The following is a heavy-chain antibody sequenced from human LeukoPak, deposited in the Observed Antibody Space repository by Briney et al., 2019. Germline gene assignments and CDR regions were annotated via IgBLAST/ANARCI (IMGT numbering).Heavy chain of an antibody. D-gene: IGHD5-18*01. CDR2: TYHSGST. CDR3: ASRSYSYGYNY. J-gene: IGHJ4*02. Sequence: SETLSLTCAVSGYSMSSGYYWYWSRQPPGKGLEWIGSTYHSGSTYYNPSLKSRVTISVDTSKNQFSLNLSSVTAADTAVYYCASRSYSYGYNYWGQGNLVTVSS. CDR1: GYSMSSGYY. V-gene: IGHV4-38-2*01.